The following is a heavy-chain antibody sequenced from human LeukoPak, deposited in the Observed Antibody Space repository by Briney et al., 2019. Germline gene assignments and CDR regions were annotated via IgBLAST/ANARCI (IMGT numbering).Heavy chain of an antibody. D-gene: IGHD1-26*01. Sequence: HPGGSLRLSCAASGFTFSTYPMHWVRQAPGEGLEYLSGISSNGVYTYYANSVKGRFTISRDNSKNTLYLQMGSLRAEDMAVYYCARAGSGRSPDWFDPWGQGTLVTVSS. J-gene: IGHJ5*02. V-gene: IGHV3-64*01. CDR1: GFTFSTYP. CDR2: ISSNGVYT. CDR3: ARAGSGRSPDWFDP.